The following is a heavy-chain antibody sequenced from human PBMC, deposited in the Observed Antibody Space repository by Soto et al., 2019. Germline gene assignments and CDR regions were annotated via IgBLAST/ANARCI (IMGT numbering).Heavy chain of an antibody. CDR3: ARVGVFQNGYFFDY. V-gene: IGHV4-39*01. CDR2: IYDIGST. D-gene: IGHD3-16*01. Sequence: SETLSLTCTVSCGSISSSIYYWGWIRQPPGKGLEWIATIYDIGSTYYNPSLKSRVTISVDTSKNQFSLDLSSVTAADTAVYYCARVGVFQNGYFFDYWGKGTLVTVSS. CDR1: CGSISSSIYY. J-gene: IGHJ4*02.